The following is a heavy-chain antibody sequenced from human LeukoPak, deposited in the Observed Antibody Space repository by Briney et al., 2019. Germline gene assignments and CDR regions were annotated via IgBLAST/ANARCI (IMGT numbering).Heavy chain of an antibody. CDR1: GFTLTSHW. CDR2: IKPDGSEK. D-gene: IGHD4-17*01. V-gene: IGHV3-7*01. CDR3: ARDLRGPRRALPYGDYGGY. Sequence: PGGSLRLSCAASGFTLTSHWMTWVRQAPGKGLEWVANIKPDGSEKHYVDSVKGRFTISRDNAKNSLYLQMNSLRAEDTAVYYCARDLRGPRRALPYGDYGGYWGQGTLVTVSS. J-gene: IGHJ4*02.